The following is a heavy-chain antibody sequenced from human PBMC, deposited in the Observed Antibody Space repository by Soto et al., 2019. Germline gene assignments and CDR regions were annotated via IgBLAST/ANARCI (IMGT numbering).Heavy chain of an antibody. CDR2: IYYSGST. J-gene: IGHJ3*02. CDR3: ASGLSKVGSVSPAAI. CDR1: GGTISSGDYY. V-gene: IGHV4-30-4*01. D-gene: IGHD2-2*01. Sequence: QVQLQESGPGLVKPSQTLSLTCTVSGGTISSGDYYWSWIRQPPGKGLEWIGYIYYSGSTYYNPSLKSRVTISVDTSKNQFSLKLSSVTAADTAVYYCASGLSKVGSVSPAAIWGQGTMVTVSS.